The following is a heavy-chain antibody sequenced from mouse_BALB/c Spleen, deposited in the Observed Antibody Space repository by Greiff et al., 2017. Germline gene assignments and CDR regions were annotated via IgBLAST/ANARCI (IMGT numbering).Heavy chain of an antibody. CDR2: INPGSGGT. D-gene: IGHD2-1*01. Sequence: VQLQESGAELVRPGTSVKVSCKASGYAFTNYLIEWVKQRPGQGLEWIGVINPGSGGTNYNEKFKGKATLTADKSSSTAYMQLSSLTSDDSAVYFCARLYGNYGAMDYWGQGTSVTVSS. J-gene: IGHJ4*01. CDR3: ARLYGNYGAMDY. V-gene: IGHV1-54*01. CDR1: GYAFTNYL.